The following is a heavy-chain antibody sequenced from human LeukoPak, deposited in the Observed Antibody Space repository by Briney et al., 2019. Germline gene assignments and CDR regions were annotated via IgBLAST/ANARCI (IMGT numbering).Heavy chain of an antibody. CDR3: ARDGAGSYRFIYYFDY. CDR2: ISYDGSNK. D-gene: IGHD1-26*01. V-gene: IGHV3-30*04. Sequence: GRSLRLSCAASGFTFSSYAMHWFRQAPGKGLEWVAVISYDGSNKYYADSVKGRFTISRDNSKNTLYLQMNSLRAEDTAVYYCARDGAGSYRFIYYFDYWGQGTLVTVSS. CDR1: GFTFSSYA. J-gene: IGHJ4*02.